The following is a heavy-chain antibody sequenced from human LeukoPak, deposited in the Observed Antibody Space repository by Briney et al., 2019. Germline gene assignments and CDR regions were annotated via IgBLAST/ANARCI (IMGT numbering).Heavy chain of an antibody. J-gene: IGHJ4*02. CDR1: GGTFSSYA. V-gene: IGHV1-69*13. Sequence: SVKVSCQASGGTFSSYAISWVRQAPGQGREWMGGIIPIFGTANYAQKFQGRVTITADESTSTAYMELSSLRSEDTAVYYCARDHSSGGPYFDYWGQGTLVTVSS. D-gene: IGHD6-19*01. CDR2: IIPIFGTA. CDR3: ARDHSSGGPYFDY.